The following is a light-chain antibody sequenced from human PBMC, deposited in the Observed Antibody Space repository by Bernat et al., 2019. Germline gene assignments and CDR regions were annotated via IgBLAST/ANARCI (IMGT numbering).Light chain of an antibody. J-gene: IGKJ5*01. CDR3: QHLNNFPIT. V-gene: IGKV1-9*01. CDR2: GAS. CDR1: QIIGVY. Sequence: DIQLTQSPPFLSASVGDRVTITCRASQIIGVYLDWYQQKPVQAPKLLIYGASTLQTGVPSRFSGSGSGTEFTLIISSLQPEDFGTFYCQHLNNFPITFGRGTRLEIK.